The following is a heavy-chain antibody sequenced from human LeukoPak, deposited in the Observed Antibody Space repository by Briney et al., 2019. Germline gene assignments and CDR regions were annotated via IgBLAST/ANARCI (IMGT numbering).Heavy chain of an antibody. D-gene: IGHD6-19*01. CDR3: ARDRGSGWYGDY. CDR1: GFTFSSYE. V-gene: IGHV3-48*03. Sequence: SGGSLRLLCAASGFTFSSYEMNWVRQAPGKGLEWVSYISSSGSTIYYADSVKGRFTISRDNAKNSLYLQMNSLRAEDTAVYYCARDRGSGWYGDYCGQGNLVTVSS. J-gene: IGHJ4*02. CDR2: ISSSGSTI.